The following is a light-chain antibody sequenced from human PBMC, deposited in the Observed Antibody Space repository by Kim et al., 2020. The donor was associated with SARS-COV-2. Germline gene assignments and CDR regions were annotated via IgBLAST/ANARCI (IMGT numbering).Light chain of an antibody. V-gene: IGLV3-1*01. CDR1: KLGDKY. Sequence: VPPGKTASITCSGDKLGDKYACWYQQKPGQSPVLVIYQDSKRPSGIPERFSGSNSGNTATLTISGTQAMDEAAYYCQAWDSSTYVFGTGTKVTVL. CDR3: QAWDSSTYV. CDR2: QDS. J-gene: IGLJ1*01.